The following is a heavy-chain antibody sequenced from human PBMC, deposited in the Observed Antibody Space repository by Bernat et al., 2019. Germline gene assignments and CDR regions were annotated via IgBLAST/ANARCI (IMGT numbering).Heavy chain of an antibody. J-gene: IGHJ6*02. CDR1: GFTFSNAW. CDR2: IKSKTDGGTT. Sequence: EVQLVESGGGLVKPGGSLRLSCAASGFTFSNAWKSWVRQAPGKWLEWVGRIKSKTDGGTTDYAAPVKGRFTISRDDSKNTLYLQMNSLKTEDTAVYYCTTAPYSGSYYGYYYGMDVWGQGTTVTVSS. V-gene: IGHV3-15*01. D-gene: IGHD1-26*01. CDR3: TTAPYSGSYYGYYYGMDV.